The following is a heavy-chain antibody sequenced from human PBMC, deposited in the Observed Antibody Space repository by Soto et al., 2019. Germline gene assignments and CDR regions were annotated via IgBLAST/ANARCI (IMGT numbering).Heavy chain of an antibody. CDR3: AKDGGGGQHIAASGTYVWYYFDY. J-gene: IGHJ4*02. CDR2: ISYDGSNK. D-gene: IGHD6-13*01. Sequence: QVQLVESGGGVVQPGRSLRLSCAASGFTFSSYGMHWVRQAPGKGLEWVAVISYDGSNKYYADSVKGRFTISRDNSKNTLYLKMHSQRAEDTAVYYCAKDGGGGQHIAASGTYVWYYFDYWGQGTLVTVSS. V-gene: IGHV3-30*18. CDR1: GFTFSSYG.